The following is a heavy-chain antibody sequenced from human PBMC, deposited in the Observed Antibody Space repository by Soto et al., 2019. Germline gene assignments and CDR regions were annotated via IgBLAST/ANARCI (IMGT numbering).Heavy chain of an antibody. D-gene: IGHD3-22*01. V-gene: IGHV4-31*03. CDR2: IYYSGST. CDR1: GGSISSGGYY. J-gene: IGHJ5*02. Sequence: PSETLSLTCTVSGGSISSGGYYWSWIRQHPGKGLEWIGYIYYSGSTYYNPSLKSRVTISVDTSKNQFSLKLSSVTAADTAVYYCARVLRYYDSSDYYYEWLDPRGQGTLVTVSS. CDR3: ARVLRYYDSSDYYYEWLDP.